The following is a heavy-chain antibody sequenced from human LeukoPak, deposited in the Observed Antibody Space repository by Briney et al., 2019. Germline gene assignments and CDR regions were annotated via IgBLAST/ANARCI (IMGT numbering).Heavy chain of an antibody. V-gene: IGHV3-23*01. CDR2: ISDSGGST. J-gene: IGHJ4*02. Sequence: GGFLRLSCAVSGITLSNYGMSWVRQAPGKGLEWVAGISDSGGSTNYADSVKGRFTISRDNPKNTLYLQMNSLRAEDTAVYFCAKRGVVIRVILVGFHKEAYYFESWGQGALVTVSS. D-gene: IGHD3/OR15-3a*01. CDR1: GITLSNYG. CDR3: AKRGVVIRVILVGFHKEAYYFES.